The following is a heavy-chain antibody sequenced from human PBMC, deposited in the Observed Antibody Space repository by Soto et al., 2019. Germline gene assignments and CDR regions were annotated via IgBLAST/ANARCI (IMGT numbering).Heavy chain of an antibody. V-gene: IGHV3-7*05. D-gene: IGHD3-3*01. J-gene: IGHJ4*02. CDR1: GFTFSSYW. CDR3: ATGSDYDFWAIDY. CDR2: IKQDGSEK. Sequence: GGSLRLSCAASGFTFSSYWMSWVRQAPGKGLEWVASIKQDGSEKYYVDSVKGRFTISRDNAKNSLYLQMNSLRAEDTAVYYCATGSDYDFWAIDYWGQGTLVTVSS.